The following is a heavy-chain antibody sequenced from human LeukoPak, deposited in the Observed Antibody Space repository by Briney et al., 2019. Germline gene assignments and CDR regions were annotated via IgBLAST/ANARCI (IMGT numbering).Heavy chain of an antibody. V-gene: IGHV4-59*01. CDR1: GGSITNYY. CDR2: SYYNWNT. Sequence: SETLSLTCTVSGGSITNYYWSWIRQPPGKGLEWIGFSYYNWNTNYNPSLKSRVTISVNMSKNQFSLSLRSVTAADTAVYYCARAPQTRRYCSGGSCYSRWFDPWGQGTLVTVSS. J-gene: IGHJ5*02. CDR3: ARAPQTRRYCSGGSCYSRWFDP. D-gene: IGHD2-15*01.